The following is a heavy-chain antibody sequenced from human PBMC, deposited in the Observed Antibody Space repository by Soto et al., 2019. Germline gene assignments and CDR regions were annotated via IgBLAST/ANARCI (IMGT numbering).Heavy chain of an antibody. CDR2: ISPMFGEA. J-gene: IGHJ4*02. CDR3: AREVQVHTPAFVY. V-gene: IGHV1-69*19. D-gene: IGHD3-10*01. CDR1: GGTFNTYA. Sequence: QVQLVQSGAEMKKPGSSVKVSCQSSGGTFNTYAMNWVRQAPGQGPEWMGDISPMFGEANYAPKFQGRFTITADESTGTSYMQLSSLTSEDTALYFCAREVQVHTPAFVYWGQGTLVTVSS.